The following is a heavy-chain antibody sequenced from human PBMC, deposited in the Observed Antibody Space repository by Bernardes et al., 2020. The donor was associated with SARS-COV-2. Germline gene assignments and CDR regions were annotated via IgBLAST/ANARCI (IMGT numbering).Heavy chain of an antibody. V-gene: IGHV2-5*02. D-gene: IGHD3-3*01. J-gene: IGHJ4*02. CDR3: AHTITIFGVVIIPFFDY. Sequence: SGPTLVKPTQTLTLTCTFSGFSLSTSGVGVGWIRQPPGKALEWLALIYWDDDKRYSPSLKSRLTITKDTSKNQVVLTMTNMDPVDTATYYCAHTITIFGVVIIPFFDYWGQGTLVTVSS. CDR1: GFSLSTSGVG. CDR2: IYWDDDK.